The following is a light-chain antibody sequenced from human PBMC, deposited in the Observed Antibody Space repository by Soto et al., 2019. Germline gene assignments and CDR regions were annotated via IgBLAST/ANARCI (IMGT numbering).Light chain of an antibody. Sequence: EIVLTQSPATLSLSPGERATLSCMASQSVTNSFLAWYQQKPGQAPRLLIYGASRRATGIPARFSGSGSGTDFTLTISSLEPEDFAVYYCQQRSNWPPSITFGQGTRLEI. CDR2: GAS. CDR3: QQRSNWPPSIT. J-gene: IGKJ5*01. V-gene: IGKV3-11*01. CDR1: QSVTNS.